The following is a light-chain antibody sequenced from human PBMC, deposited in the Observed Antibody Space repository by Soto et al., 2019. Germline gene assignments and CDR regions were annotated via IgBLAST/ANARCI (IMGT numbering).Light chain of an antibody. Sequence: QSALTQPASVSGSPGQSITISCTGTNSDVGGYNYVSWYQHHPGKAPKLMIYEVSNRPSGVSNRFSGSKSGDTASLTISGLQAEDEADYFCASYSSSNTRVLGGGTKLTVL. CDR2: EVS. CDR1: NSDVGGYNY. J-gene: IGLJ3*02. CDR3: ASYSSSNTRV. V-gene: IGLV2-14*01.